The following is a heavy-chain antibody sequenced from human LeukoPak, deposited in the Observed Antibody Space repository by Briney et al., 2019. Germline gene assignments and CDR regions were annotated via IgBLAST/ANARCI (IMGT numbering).Heavy chain of an antibody. V-gene: IGHV3-49*03. CDR1: GFTFGDYA. Sequence: GGSLRLSCTTPGFTFGDYAMSWFRQAPGKGLEWVGFIRSKAYGGTTEYAASVKGRFTISRDDSKSIAYLQMNSLKTEDTAVYYCTRAIAISGWNSAEYFQHWGQGTLVTVSS. J-gene: IGHJ1*01. CDR3: TRAIAISGWNSAEYFQH. D-gene: IGHD6-19*01. CDR2: IRSKAYGGTT.